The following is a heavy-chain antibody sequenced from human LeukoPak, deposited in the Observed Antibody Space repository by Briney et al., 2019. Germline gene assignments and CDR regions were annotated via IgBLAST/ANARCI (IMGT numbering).Heavy chain of an antibody. D-gene: IGHD4/OR15-4a*01. Sequence: GGSLRLSCAASGFTFSSYSMIWVRQAPGKGLEWVSFIYSDNTHYSDSVKGRFTISRDNSKNTLYLQMNSLRAEDTAVYYCARRAGAYSHPYDYWGQGTLVTVSS. J-gene: IGHJ4*02. CDR2: IYSDNT. V-gene: IGHV3-53*01. CDR3: ARRAGAYSHPYDY. CDR1: GFTFSSYS.